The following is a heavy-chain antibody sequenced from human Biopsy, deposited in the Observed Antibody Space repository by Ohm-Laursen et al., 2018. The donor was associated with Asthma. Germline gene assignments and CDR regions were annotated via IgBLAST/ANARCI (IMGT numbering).Heavy chain of an antibody. Sequence: SSGKVSCKPLGGTFNTYVIGWVRQAPGQGLEWMGGINSVFGTTTYPQKFQDRVTITADDSTSTVYMELSSLRSEDTAVYYCARKAGSCISRTCYSLDFWGQGTLVTVSS. CDR3: ARKAGSCISRTCYSLDF. CDR1: GGTFNTYV. CDR2: INSVFGTT. J-gene: IGHJ4*02. D-gene: IGHD2-2*01. V-gene: IGHV1-69*01.